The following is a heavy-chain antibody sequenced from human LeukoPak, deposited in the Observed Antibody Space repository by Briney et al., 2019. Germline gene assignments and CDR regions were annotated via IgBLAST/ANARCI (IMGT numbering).Heavy chain of an antibody. CDR1: GFTFSSYW. CDR2: IKEDGSEK. D-gene: IGHD3-16*02. J-gene: IGHJ4*02. CDR3: ARGYRAPDY. V-gene: IGHV3-7*01. Sequence: PGGSLRLSCAASGFTFSSYWMSWVRQAPGKGLEWVANIKEDGSEKFYVDSVKGRFTISRDNAKNSLYLRMNSLRAEDTAVYYCARGYRAPDYWGQGTLVPVSS.